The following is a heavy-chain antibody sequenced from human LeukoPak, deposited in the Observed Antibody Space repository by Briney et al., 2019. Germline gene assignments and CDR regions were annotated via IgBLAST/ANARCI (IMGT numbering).Heavy chain of an antibody. J-gene: IGHJ4*02. Sequence: SETLSLTCAVYGGSFSGYHWSWIRQPPGKGLEWIGEINHSGSTNYNPSLKSRVTISVDTSKNQFSLKLSSVTAADTAVYYCARRDVLLWFGELLSDYWGQGTLVTVSS. CDR2: INHSGST. D-gene: IGHD3-10*01. CDR1: GGSFSGYH. CDR3: ARRDVLLWFGELLSDY. V-gene: IGHV4-34*01.